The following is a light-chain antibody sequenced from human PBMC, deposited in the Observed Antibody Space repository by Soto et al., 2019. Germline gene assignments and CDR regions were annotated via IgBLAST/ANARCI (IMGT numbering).Light chain of an antibody. V-gene: IGLV1-51*01. CDR1: SSNIGNNY. CDR2: DNN. J-gene: IGLJ1*01. Sequence: QSVLTQPPSVSAAPGQKVTISCSGSSSNIGNNYVSWYQQLPGTAPKLLIYDNNKRPSGNPDRCSGSKSGTSATLGISGLQTGDEADYYCGTWDSSLSVHVFGTGTKVTVL. CDR3: GTWDSSLSVHV.